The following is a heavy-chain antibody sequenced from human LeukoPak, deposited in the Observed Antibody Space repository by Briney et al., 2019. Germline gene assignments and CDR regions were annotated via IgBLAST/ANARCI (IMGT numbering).Heavy chain of an antibody. Sequence: ASVKVSCKASGGTFSSYAISWVRQAPGQGLEWMGGIIPIFGTANYAQKFQGRVTITADESTSTAYMELSSLRSEDTAVYYCARRITMVRGVISTWFDPWGQGTLVTVSS. J-gene: IGHJ5*02. CDR2: IIPIFGTA. D-gene: IGHD3-10*01. CDR3: ARRITMVRGVISTWFDP. V-gene: IGHV1-69*13. CDR1: GGTFSSYA.